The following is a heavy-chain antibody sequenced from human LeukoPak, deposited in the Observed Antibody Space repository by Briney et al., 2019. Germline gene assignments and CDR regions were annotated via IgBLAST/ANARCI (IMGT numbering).Heavy chain of an antibody. Sequence: GGSLRLSCAASGFTFDDYGMSWVHQAPGKGREWVSGINWNGGSTGYADSVKGRFTISRDNAKNSLYLQMNSLRAEDTALYYCARDALADYDYVWGTYYYYYMDVWGKGTTVTVSS. CDR1: GFTFDDYG. CDR2: INWNGGST. J-gene: IGHJ6*03. D-gene: IGHD3-16*01. V-gene: IGHV3-20*04. CDR3: ARDALADYDYVWGTYYYYYMDV.